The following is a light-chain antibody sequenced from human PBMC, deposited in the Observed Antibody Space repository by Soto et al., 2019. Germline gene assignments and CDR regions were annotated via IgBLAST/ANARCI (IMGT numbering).Light chain of an antibody. J-gene: IGKJ2*01. V-gene: IGKV3-20*01. Sequence: EIVLTQSPGTLSLSPGERATLSCRASQSFSSSSIAWYQQRPGQPPRLLIYEASKRVTGIPDRFSGSGSGTDFTLDINRLEPEDFTVYYCQQYGGPSFTFGQGITLEI. CDR2: EAS. CDR1: QSFSSSS. CDR3: QQYGGPSFT.